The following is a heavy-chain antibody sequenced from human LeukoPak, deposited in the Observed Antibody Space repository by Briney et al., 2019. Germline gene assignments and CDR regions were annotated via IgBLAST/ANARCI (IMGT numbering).Heavy chain of an antibody. CDR1: GFTFSSYA. CDR3: ANGGKYCSGGSCYLGGAFDI. V-gene: IGHV3-23*01. CDR2: ISGSGGST. J-gene: IGHJ3*02. Sequence: PGGSLRLSCAASGFTFSSYAMSWVRQAPGKGLEWVSAISGSGGSTYYADSVKGRFTISRDNSKNTLYLQMNSLRAEDTAVYYCANGGKYCSGGSCYLGGAFDIWGQGTMVTVSS. D-gene: IGHD2-15*01.